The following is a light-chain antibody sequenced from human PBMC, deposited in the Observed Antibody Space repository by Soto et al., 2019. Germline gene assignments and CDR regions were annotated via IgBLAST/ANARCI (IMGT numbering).Light chain of an antibody. CDR3: QQRSSWPWT. Sequence: EIVLTQSPATLSLSPGERATLSCRASQSVSSYLAWYQQKPGQAPRLLIYDAANRATGIPARIGGSGSGTDFTLTISSLEPEDFAVYYCQQRSSWPWTFGQGTQ. J-gene: IGKJ1*01. CDR1: QSVSSY. V-gene: IGKV3-11*01. CDR2: DAA.